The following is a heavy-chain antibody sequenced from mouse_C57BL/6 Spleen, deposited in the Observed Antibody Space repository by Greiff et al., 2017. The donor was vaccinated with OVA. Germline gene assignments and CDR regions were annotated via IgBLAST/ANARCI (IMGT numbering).Heavy chain of an antibody. Sequence: VQLQQSGAELVRPGASVKLSCTASGFNIKDYYMHWVKQRPEQGLEWIGRIDPEDGDTEYAPKFQGKATMTADTSSNTAYLQLSSLTSEDTAVYYCTTDSPSTMITTAWFAYWGQGTLVTVSA. V-gene: IGHV14-1*01. CDR2: IDPEDGDT. D-gene: IGHD2-4*01. CDR1: GFNIKDYY. CDR3: TTDSPSTMITTAWFAY. J-gene: IGHJ3*01.